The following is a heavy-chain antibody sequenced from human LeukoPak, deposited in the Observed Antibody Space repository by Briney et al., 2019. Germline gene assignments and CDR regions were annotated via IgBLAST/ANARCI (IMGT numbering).Heavy chain of an antibody. CDR2: ISSSSSYI. J-gene: IGHJ6*02. Sequence: GGSLRLSCAASGFTFSSYSMNWVRQAPGKGLEWVSSISSSSSYIYYADSVKGRFTISRDNAKNTLYLQMNSLRAEDTAVYYCARDPRLSSSWYQIDYYYYYGMDVWGQGTTVTVSS. CDR1: GFTFSSYS. V-gene: IGHV3-21*01. D-gene: IGHD6-13*01. CDR3: ARDPRLSSSWYQIDYYYYYGMDV.